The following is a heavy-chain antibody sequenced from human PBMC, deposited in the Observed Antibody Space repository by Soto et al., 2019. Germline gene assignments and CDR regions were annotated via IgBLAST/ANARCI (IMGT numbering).Heavy chain of an antibody. D-gene: IGHD5-12*01. CDR3: ARSGSYSGYDWYYYYGMDV. CDR2: IYYSGST. J-gene: IGHJ6*02. V-gene: IGHV4-31*03. Sequence: QVQLQESGPGLVKPSQTLSLTCTVSGGSISSGGYYWSWIRQHPGKGLEWIGYIYYSGSTYYNPSLKSRVNISVDTSKNQFSLKLSSVTAADTAVYYCARSGSYSGYDWYYYYGMDVWGQGTTVPVSS. CDR1: GGSISSGGYY.